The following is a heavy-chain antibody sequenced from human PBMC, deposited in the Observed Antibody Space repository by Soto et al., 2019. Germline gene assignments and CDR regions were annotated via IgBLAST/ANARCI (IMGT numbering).Heavy chain of an antibody. Sequence: QVQLVQSGAEVKKPGASVKVSCKASGYTFTGYYMHWVRQAPGQGLEWMGWINPNSGGTNYAQKFQGGVTKTRDTSISTAYMELSRLRSDDTAVYYCARGHLTAGYGSGSYYLYYYYYYMDVWGKGTTVTVSS. CDR3: ARGHLTAGYGSGSYYLYYYYYYMDV. D-gene: IGHD3-10*01. CDR1: GYTFTGYY. CDR2: INPNSGGT. V-gene: IGHV1-2*02. J-gene: IGHJ6*03.